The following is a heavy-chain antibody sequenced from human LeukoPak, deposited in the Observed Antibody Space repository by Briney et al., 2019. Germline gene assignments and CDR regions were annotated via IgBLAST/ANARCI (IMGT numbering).Heavy chain of an antibody. CDR3: ARDSVWSVQGIWFGELTKLYYFDY. CDR2: ISSSGGSI. J-gene: IGHJ4*02. Sequence: PGGSLRLSCVASGFTLSSYGMHWVRQAPGKGLEYVSAISSSGGSIFLVDSVKGRFNISRDNSKNTLYLQMGSLRPEDMAVYYCARDSVWSVQGIWFGELTKLYYFDYWGQGTLVTVSS. CDR1: GFTLSSYG. V-gene: IGHV3-64*02. D-gene: IGHD3-10*01.